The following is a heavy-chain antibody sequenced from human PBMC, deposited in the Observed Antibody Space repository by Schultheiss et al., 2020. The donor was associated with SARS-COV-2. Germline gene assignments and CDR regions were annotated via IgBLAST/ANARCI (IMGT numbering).Heavy chain of an antibody. V-gene: IGHV4-59*01. CDR1: GGSISSYY. D-gene: IGHD4-17*01. J-gene: IGHJ4*02. CDR3: ARELYDYGDYAFDY. CDR2: ISYSGST. Sequence: SQTLSLTCTVSGGSISSYYWSWIRQPPGKGLEWIGYISYSGSTSYHPSLNSRVTISVDTSKKQFSLKLTSVTAADTAVYYCARELYDYGDYAFDYWGQGTLVTVSS.